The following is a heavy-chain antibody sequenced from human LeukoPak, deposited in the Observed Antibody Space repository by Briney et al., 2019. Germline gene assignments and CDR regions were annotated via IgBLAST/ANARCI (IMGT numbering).Heavy chain of an antibody. V-gene: IGHV4-39*01. CDR3: ARHAPTVTYWFDP. CDR1: GGFISSSSYY. J-gene: IGHJ5*02. Sequence: SETLSLTCTVSGGFISSSSYYWGWIRQPPGKGLEWIGSIYYSGSTYYKPSLKSRVTISVDTSKNQFSLKLSSVTAADTAVYYSARHAPTVTYWFDPWGQGTLVTVSS. CDR2: IYYSGST. D-gene: IGHD4-17*01.